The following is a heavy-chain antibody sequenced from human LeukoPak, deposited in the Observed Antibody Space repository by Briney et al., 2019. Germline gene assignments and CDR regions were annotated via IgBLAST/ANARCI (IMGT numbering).Heavy chain of an antibody. V-gene: IGHV3-53*01. CDR3: ARDSSGWYYFDY. CDR1: GFTVSSNS. J-gene: IGHJ4*02. Sequence: GGSLRLSCAASGFTVSSNSMNWVRQAPGKGLEWVSGIHSGGRTDYADSVKGRFTISRDNSKNTMYLQMNSLRAEDTAVYYCARDSSGWYYFDYWGQGTLVTVSS. D-gene: IGHD6-19*01. CDR2: IHSGGRT.